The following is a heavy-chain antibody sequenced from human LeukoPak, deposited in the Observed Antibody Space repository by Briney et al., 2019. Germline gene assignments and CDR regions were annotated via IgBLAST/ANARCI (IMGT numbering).Heavy chain of an antibody. CDR3: ARIAAADPYYYYYGMDV. Sequence: GASVKVSCKASGGTFSSYAISWVRQARGQGLEWMGRIIPILGIANYAQKFQGRVTITADKSTSTAYMELSSLRSEDTAVYYCARIAAADPYYYYYGMDVWGQGTTVTVSS. J-gene: IGHJ6*02. CDR1: GGTFSSYA. D-gene: IGHD6-13*01. CDR2: IIPILGIA. V-gene: IGHV1-69*04.